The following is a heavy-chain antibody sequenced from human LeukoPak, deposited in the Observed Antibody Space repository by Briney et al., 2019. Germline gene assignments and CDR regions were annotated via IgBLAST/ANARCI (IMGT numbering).Heavy chain of an antibody. J-gene: IGHJ4*02. CDR3: ARGSASYYGSGSYYY. CDR2: ISYDGSNK. CDR1: GFTFSSYA. D-gene: IGHD3-10*01. Sequence: GSLRLSCAASGFTFSSYAMHWVRQAPGKGLEWVAVISYDGSNKYYADSVKGRFTISRDNSKNTLYLQMNSLRAEDTAVYYCARGSASYYGSGSYYYWGQGTLVTVSS. V-gene: IGHV3-30-3*01.